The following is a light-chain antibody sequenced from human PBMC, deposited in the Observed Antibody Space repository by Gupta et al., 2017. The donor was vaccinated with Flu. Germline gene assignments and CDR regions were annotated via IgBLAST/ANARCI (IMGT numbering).Light chain of an antibody. Sequence: TQFPSVLSASVGDRVTSTCRASQSINTWLAWYQQKPGKAPKLLMYKSSSLQNEVPSRFSGSGSGTDFTLTISSLQPEDFATYYCQEYSTSSYTFGPGTKLDIK. CDR2: KSS. CDR1: QSINTW. J-gene: IGKJ2*01. V-gene: IGKV1-5*03. CDR3: QEYSTSSYT.